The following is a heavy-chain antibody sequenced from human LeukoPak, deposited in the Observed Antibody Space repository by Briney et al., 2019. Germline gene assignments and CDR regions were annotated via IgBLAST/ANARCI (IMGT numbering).Heavy chain of an antibody. J-gene: IGHJ4*02. CDR1: GFTFSSYS. CDR3: AKTSSVATRDNYFDY. V-gene: IGHV3-23*01. Sequence: GGSLRLSCAASGFTFSSYSMNWVRQAPGKGLEWVSAISGSGGSTYYADSVKGRFTISRDNSKNTLYLQMNSLRAEDTAVYYCAKTSSVATRDNYFDYWGQGTLVTVSS. D-gene: IGHD5-12*01. CDR2: ISGSGGST.